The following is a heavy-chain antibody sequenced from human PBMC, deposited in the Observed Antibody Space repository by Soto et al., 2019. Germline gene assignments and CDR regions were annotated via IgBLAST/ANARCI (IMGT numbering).Heavy chain of an antibody. J-gene: IGHJ3*02. D-gene: IGHD3-22*01. CDR1: GGSISSYY. CDR3: ASTHTYYYDSSGYYLDAFDI. Sequence: PSETLSLTCTVSGGSISSYYWSWIRQPPGKGLEWIGYIYYSGSTNYNPSLKSRVTISVDTSKNQFSLKLSSVTAADTAVYYCASTHTYYYDSSGYYLDAFDIWGQGTMVTVS. V-gene: IGHV4-59*01. CDR2: IYYSGST.